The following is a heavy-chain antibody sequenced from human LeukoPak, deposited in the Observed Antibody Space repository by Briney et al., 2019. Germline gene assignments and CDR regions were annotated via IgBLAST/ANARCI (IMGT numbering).Heavy chain of an antibody. CDR3: ARTYYYDSSGYYFDY. J-gene: IGHJ4*02. Sequence: ASVTVSCKASGYTFTSYVIHWVRQAPGQRLEWMGWINAGNGNTKYSQEFQDRVTITRDTSASTVYMELSSLRSGDMAVYYCARTYYYDSSGYYFDYWGQGTLVTVSS. CDR2: INAGNGNT. CDR1: GYTFTSYV. V-gene: IGHV1-3*03. D-gene: IGHD3-22*01.